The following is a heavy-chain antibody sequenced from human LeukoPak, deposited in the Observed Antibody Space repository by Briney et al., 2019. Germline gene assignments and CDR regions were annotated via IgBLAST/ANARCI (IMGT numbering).Heavy chain of an antibody. J-gene: IGHJ4*02. CDR1: GGTFSSYA. CDR3: ARAVVVAIPYYFDY. D-gene: IGHD2-21*01. Sequence: SVKVSCKAFGGTFSSYAISWVRQAPGQGLEWMGGIIPIFGTANYAQKFQGRVTITADESTSTAYMELSSLRSEDTAVYYCARAVVVAIPYYFDYWGQGTLVTVSS. V-gene: IGHV1-69*13. CDR2: IIPIFGTA.